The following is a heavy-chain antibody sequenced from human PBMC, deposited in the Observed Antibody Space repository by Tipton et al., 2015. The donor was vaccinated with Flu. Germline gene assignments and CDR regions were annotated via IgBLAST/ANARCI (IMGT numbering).Heavy chain of an antibody. CDR3: ARHMSGGTRRAYDF. Sequence: GSLRLSCAASEFTVSSSYMNWVRQAPGKGLEWVSLIYRDGTTFYADSVKGRFAVSRDDSQNTLYLQMNSLRVDDTAVYYCARHMSGGTRRAYDFWGQGTLVTVSS. CDR1: EFTVSSSY. V-gene: IGHV3-66*02. J-gene: IGHJ4*02. D-gene: IGHD2-15*01. CDR2: IYRDGTT.